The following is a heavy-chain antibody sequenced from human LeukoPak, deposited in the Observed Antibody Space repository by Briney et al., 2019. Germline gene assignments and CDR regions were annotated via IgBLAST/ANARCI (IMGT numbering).Heavy chain of an antibody. CDR3: ARCDSSGWYYFDY. CDR2: IYYSGST. J-gene: IGHJ4*02. CDR1: GGSISSYY. V-gene: IGHV4-39*07. Sequence: PSETLSLTCTVSGGSISSYYWGWIRQPPGKGLEWIGSIYYSGSTYYNPSLKSRVTISVDTSKNQFSLKLSSVTAADTAVYYCARCDSSGWYYFDYWGQGTLVTVSS. D-gene: IGHD6-19*01.